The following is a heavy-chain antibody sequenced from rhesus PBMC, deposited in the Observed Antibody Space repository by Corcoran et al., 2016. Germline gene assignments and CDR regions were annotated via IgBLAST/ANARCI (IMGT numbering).Heavy chain of an antibody. J-gene: IGHJ4*01. CDR2: IFGSIGTT. CDR3: AREDRRTRYYFDY. Sequence: QLQLQESGPGLVKPSETLSLTCAVSGGSIRRGFGRSGVRQPPGKGLEWIGNIFGSIGTTYYNPSLKSRVTISKDTSKNQFSLKLSSVTAADTAVYYCAREDRRTRYYFDYWGQGVLVTVSS. CDR1: GGSIRRGFG. V-gene: IGHV4S7*01. D-gene: IGHD2-33*01.